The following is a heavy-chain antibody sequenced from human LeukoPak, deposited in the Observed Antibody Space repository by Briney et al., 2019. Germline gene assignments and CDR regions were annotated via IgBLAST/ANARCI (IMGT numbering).Heavy chain of an antibody. CDR2: ISYDGSNK. CDR3: AKARVFLALLL. D-gene: IGHD3-3*01. CDR1: GFTFSSYG. V-gene: IGHV3-30*18. Sequence: GGSLRLSCAASGFTFSSYGMHWVRQAPGKGLEWVAVISYDGSNKYYADSVKGRFTISRDNSKNTLYLQMNSLRAEDTAVYYRAKARVFLALLLWGQGTLVTVSS. J-gene: IGHJ4*02.